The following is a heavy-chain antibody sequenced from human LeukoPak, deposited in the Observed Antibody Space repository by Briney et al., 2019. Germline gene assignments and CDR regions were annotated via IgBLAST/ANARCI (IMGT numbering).Heavy chain of an antibody. J-gene: IGHJ5*02. Sequence: SGGSLRLSCAASGFTFSSYGMHWVRQAPGKGLEWVAVIWYDGSNKYYADSVKGRFTISRDNSKNTLYLQMNSLRAEDTAVYYCAREVPANNWFDPWGQGTLVTVSS. CDR2: IWYDGSNK. V-gene: IGHV3-33*01. CDR3: AREVPANNWFDP. CDR1: GFTFSSYG. D-gene: IGHD6-25*01.